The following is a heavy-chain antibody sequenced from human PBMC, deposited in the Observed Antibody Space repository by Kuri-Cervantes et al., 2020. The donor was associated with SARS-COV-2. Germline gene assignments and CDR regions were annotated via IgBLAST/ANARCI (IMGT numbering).Heavy chain of an antibody. CDR3: SRVVTVYGVPMEYYFDY. CDR2: IIPILGTA. J-gene: IGHJ4*02. CDR1: GGTFSGYA. D-gene: IGHD3-3*01. V-gene: IGHV1-69*04. Sequence: SVKVSCKASGGTFSGYAISWVRQAPGQGPEWMGRIIPILGTANYAQKFQGRVTITADKSTSTAYMELSSLKTEDTAVYFCSRVVTVYGVPMEYYFDYWGQGTLVTVSS.